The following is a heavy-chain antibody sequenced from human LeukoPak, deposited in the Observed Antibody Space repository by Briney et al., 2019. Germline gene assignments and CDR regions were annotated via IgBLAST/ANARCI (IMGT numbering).Heavy chain of an antibody. V-gene: IGHV3-48*01. CDR2: ISSSSTI. CDR3: AKDRLYSSSWFRFDP. J-gene: IGHJ5*02. D-gene: IGHD6-13*01. Sequence: GGSLRLSCAASGFTFSSYSLNWVRQAPGKGLEWVSYISSSSTIYYADSVKGRFTISRDNAKNSLYLQMNSLRAEDTAVYYCAKDRLYSSSWFRFDPWGQGTLVTVSS. CDR1: GFTFSSYS.